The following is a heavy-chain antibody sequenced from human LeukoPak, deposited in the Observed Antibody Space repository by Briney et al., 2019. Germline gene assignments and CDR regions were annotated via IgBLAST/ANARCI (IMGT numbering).Heavy chain of an antibody. D-gene: IGHD3-9*01. V-gene: IGHV3-30-3*01. Sequence: PGGSLRLSCAASAFSFGTYWMTWVRQAPGMGLEWVAVISYDGSNKYYADSVKGRFTISRDNSKNTLYLQMNSLRAEDTAVYYCAREASDYDILTGILRAFDIWGQGTMVTVSS. CDR3: AREASDYDILTGILRAFDI. CDR2: ISYDGSNK. CDR1: AFSFGTYW. J-gene: IGHJ3*02.